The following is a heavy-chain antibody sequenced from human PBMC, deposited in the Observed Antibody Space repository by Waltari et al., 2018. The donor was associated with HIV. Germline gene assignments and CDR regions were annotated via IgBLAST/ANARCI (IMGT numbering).Heavy chain of an antibody. D-gene: IGHD3-10*01. J-gene: IGHJ5*02. CDR2: INHSGST. Sequence: QVQLQQWGAGLLKPSETLSLTCAVYGGSFSGYYWCWIRQPPGKGLEWIGEINHSGSTNYNPSLKSRVTISVDTSKNQFSLKLSSVTAADTAVYYCARGGNPMVRGPIGDWFDPWGQGTLVTVYS. CDR1: GGSFSGYY. CDR3: ARGGNPMVRGPIGDWFDP. V-gene: IGHV4-34*01.